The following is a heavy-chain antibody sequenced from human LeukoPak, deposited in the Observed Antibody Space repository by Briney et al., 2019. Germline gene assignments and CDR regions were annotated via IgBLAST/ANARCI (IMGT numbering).Heavy chain of an antibody. J-gene: IGHJ4*02. V-gene: IGHV3-23*01. CDR1: GFTFSSYA. CDR2: ISGSGGST. Sequence: PGGSLRLSCAASGFTFSSYAMSWVRQAPGKGLEWVSAISGSGGSTYYADSVKGRFTICRDNSKNTLYLQMNSLRAEDTAVYYCAKVSISSGWYSAFDYWGQGTLVTVSS. CDR3: AKVSISSGWYSAFDY. D-gene: IGHD6-19*01.